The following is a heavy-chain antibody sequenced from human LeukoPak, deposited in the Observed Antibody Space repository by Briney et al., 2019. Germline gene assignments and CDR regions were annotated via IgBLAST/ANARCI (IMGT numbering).Heavy chain of an antibody. Sequence: PGGSLRLSCAASGFTFSNYAMTWVRQSPGKGLEWVSVISGSGDPTYYADSVKGRFTISRDNSRNTLFLQMNSLRAEDTAVYFCAKSRSGSANWALQIFDNWGQGTLVTVSS. J-gene: IGHJ4*02. D-gene: IGHD1-1*01. CDR1: GFTFSNYA. V-gene: IGHV3-23*01. CDR3: AKSRSGSANWALQIFDN. CDR2: ISGSGDPT.